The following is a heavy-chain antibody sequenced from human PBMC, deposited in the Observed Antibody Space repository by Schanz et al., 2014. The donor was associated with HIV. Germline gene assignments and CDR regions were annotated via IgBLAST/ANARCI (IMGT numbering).Heavy chain of an antibody. Sequence: VQLLESGGGLVQPGGSLRLSCAASGFTFSSYGMHWVRQAPGKGLEWVAVIWYDGSNKYYADSVKGRFTISRDNSKKTLYLQMNSLRAEDTAVYYCASTIYPYSSSSDYYYGMDVWGQGTTVTVSS. CDR1: GFTFSSYG. V-gene: IGHV3-33*01. CDR2: IWYDGSNK. CDR3: ASTIYPYSSSSDYYYGMDV. D-gene: IGHD6-6*01. J-gene: IGHJ6*02.